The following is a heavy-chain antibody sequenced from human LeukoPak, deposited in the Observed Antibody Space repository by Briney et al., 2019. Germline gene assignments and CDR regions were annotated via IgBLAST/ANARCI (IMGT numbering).Heavy chain of an antibody. D-gene: IGHD3-16*01. V-gene: IGHV3-7*01. CDR3: ARLPRWGNAFDI. CDR2: IKQDGSEK. CDR1: GFFFTKYW. J-gene: IGHJ3*02. Sequence: GGSLRLSCTASGFFFTKYWMSWVRQAPGKGLEWVANIKQDGSEKYYVDSAKGRFTISRDNTKNSLYLQMNSLRAEDTAIYFCARLPRWGNAFDIWGQGTMVTVSS.